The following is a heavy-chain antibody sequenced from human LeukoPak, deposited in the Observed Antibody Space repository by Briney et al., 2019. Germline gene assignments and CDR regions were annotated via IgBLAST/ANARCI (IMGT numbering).Heavy chain of an antibody. V-gene: IGHV3-23*01. CDR2: ISGSGGGT. CDR3: ANGEWLAHFDY. Sequence: GGSLRLSCAASGFTFSSHVMGWGRQAPGKGLGWVSTISGSGGGTYYADSVKCRFTISRENSKNTLYLKMNSLRAEDTAVYYCANGEWLAHFDYWGKGTLVTVSS. J-gene: IGHJ4*02. CDR1: GFTFSSHV. D-gene: IGHD6-19*01.